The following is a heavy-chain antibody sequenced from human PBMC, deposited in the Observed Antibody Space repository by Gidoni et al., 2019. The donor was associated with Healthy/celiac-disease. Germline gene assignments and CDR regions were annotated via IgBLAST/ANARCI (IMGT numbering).Heavy chain of an antibody. Sequence: QLQLQASGPGLVKPSETLSLTCTVSGGSISSRSYYWGWIRQPPGKGLEWIGSIYYSGSTYYNPSLKSRVTISVDTSKNQFSLKLSSVTAADTAVYYCARRVDFWSGYAMGYFDYWGQGTLVTVSS. V-gene: IGHV4-39*01. CDR1: GGSISSRSYY. CDR3: ARRVDFWSGYAMGYFDY. CDR2: IYYSGST. D-gene: IGHD3-3*01. J-gene: IGHJ4*02.